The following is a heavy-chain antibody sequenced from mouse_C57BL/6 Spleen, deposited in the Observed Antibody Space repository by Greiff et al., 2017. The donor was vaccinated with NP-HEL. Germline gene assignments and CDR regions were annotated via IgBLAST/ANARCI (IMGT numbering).Heavy chain of an antibody. CDR1: GYAFTNYL. J-gene: IGHJ1*03. CDR3: GRSAGYFDV. Sequence: VQLQQSGAELVRPGTSVKVSCKASGYAFTNYLIEWVKQRPGQGLEWIGVINPGSGGTNYNEKFKGKATLTADKSSSTAYMQLSSLTSEDSAVYFCGRSAGYFDVWGTGTTVTVSS. V-gene: IGHV1-54*01. CDR2: INPGSGGT.